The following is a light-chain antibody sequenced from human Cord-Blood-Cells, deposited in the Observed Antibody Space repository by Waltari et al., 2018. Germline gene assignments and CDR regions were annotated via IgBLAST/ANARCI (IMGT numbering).Light chain of an antibody. J-gene: IGLJ3*02. CDR2: QDS. V-gene: IGLV3-1*01. Sequence: SYELTQPPSVSVSPGQTASITCSGDKWGDKYACWYQQKPGQSPVLVIYQDSKLPSGIPERFSGSNSGNTATLTISGTQAMDEADYYCQAWDSSTWVFGGGTKLTVL. CDR1: KWGDKY. CDR3: QAWDSSTWV.